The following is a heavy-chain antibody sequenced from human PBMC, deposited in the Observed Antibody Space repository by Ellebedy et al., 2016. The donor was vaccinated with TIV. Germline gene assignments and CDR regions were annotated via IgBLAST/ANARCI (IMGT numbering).Heavy chain of an antibody. V-gene: IGHV4-59*08. Sequence: MPSETLSLTCTVSRVFMKNYYWSWIRQPPGKGLEWIGYVYYSGTTNYNPSLRSRFAISIDTSKNEISLKLTSVTAADTAVYFCARQSRFGAPYYHHAMYVWGQGTTVTVSS. CDR1: RVFMKNYY. CDR2: VYYSGTT. D-gene: IGHD3-10*01. CDR3: ARQSRFGAPYYHHAMYV. J-gene: IGHJ6*02.